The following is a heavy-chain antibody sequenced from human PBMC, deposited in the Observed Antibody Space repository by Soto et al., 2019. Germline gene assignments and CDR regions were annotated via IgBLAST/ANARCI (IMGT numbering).Heavy chain of an antibody. D-gene: IGHD6-13*01. Sequence: GASVKVSCKVSGYTLTELSMHWVRQAPGKGLEWMGGFDPEDGETIYAQKSQGRVTMTEDTSTDTAYMELSSLRSEDTAVYYCAAGGYSSSRTRGDNWFDPWGQGTLVTVSS. CDR2: FDPEDGET. CDR3: AAGGYSSSRTRGDNWFDP. CDR1: GYTLTELS. V-gene: IGHV1-24*01. J-gene: IGHJ5*02.